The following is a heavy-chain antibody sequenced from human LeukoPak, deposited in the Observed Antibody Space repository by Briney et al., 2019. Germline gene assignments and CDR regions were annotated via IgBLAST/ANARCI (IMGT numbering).Heavy chain of an antibody. J-gene: IGHJ4*02. CDR2: IYYSGST. V-gene: IGHV4-61*01. CDR3: ARLVVVAATSDY. CDR1: GGSVSSGSYY. Sequence: SETLSLTCTVSGGSVSSGSYYWSWIRQPPGKGLEWIGYIYYSGSTNYNTSLKSRVAISVDTSKNQFSLKLSSVTAADTAVYYCARLVVVAATSDYWGQGTLVTVSS. D-gene: IGHD2-15*01.